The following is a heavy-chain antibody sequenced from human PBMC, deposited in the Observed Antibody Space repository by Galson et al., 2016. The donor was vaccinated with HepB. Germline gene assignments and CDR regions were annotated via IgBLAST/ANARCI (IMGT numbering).Heavy chain of an antibody. CDR3: TKEQDGDFTLDS. CDR2: ITWDGVRT. Sequence: SLRLSCAASGFTFDDYTMHWVRQAPGKSLEWVSLITWDGVRTHFADSVKGRFTLSRDNSKNSLYLQMNSLKTEDTAFYYCTKEQDGDFTLDSWGQGTLVTVSS. J-gene: IGHJ4*02. D-gene: IGHD2-21*02. CDR1: GFTFDDYT. V-gene: IGHV3-43*01.